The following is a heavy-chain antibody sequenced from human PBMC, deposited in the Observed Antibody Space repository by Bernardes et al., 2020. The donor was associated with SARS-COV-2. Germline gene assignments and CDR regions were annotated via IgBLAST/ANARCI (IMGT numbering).Heavy chain of an antibody. Sequence: GGSLRLSCAASGFTFSSYGMHWVRQAPGKGLEWVAVISYDGSNKYYADSVKGRFTISRDNSKNTLYLQMNSLRAEDTAVYYCAKDPAVAGNLNDYWRQGTLLSVS. CDR2: ISYDGSNK. D-gene: IGHD6-19*01. V-gene: IGHV3-30*18. CDR1: GFTFSSYG. J-gene: IGHJ4*02. CDR3: AKDPAVAGNLNDY.